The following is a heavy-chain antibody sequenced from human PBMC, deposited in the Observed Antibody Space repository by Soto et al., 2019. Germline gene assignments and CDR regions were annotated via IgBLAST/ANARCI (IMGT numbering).Heavy chain of an antibody. CDR3: VRGNGYTYGPFDN. CDR1: GFTFSSYG. D-gene: IGHD5-18*01. V-gene: IGHV3-33*08. Sequence: GGSLRLSCAASGFTFSSYGMHWVRQAPGKGLEWVAAIWFDGSDRKYVDYVKGRFTISRDNSKNTVFLQMTSLSAEDTAVYYCVRGNGYTYGPFDNWGQGTLVTVSS. J-gene: IGHJ4*02. CDR2: IWFDGSDR.